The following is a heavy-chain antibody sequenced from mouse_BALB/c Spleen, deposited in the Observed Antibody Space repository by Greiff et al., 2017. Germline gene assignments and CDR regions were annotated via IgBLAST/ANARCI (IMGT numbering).Heavy chain of an antibody. CDR1: GYTFTSYY. CDR3: TRGDGYYFAD. V-gene: IGHV1S81*02. J-gene: IGHJ3*01. D-gene: IGHD2-3*01. Sequence: QVQLQQSGAELVKPGASVKLSCKASGYTFTSYYMYWVKQRPGQGLEWIGEINPSNGGTNFNEKFKSKATLTVDKSSSTAYMQLSSLTSEDSAVYYCTRGDGYYFADWGQGTLVTVSA. CDR2: INPSNGGT.